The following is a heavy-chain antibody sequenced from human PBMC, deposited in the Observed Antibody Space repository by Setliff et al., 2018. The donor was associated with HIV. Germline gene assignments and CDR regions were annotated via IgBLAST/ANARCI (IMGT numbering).Heavy chain of an antibody. D-gene: IGHD3-10*01. J-gene: IGHJ5*02. CDR3: ARDGSSYYGSGSYTWFDP. CDR1: GYTFTAYY. CDR2: INPNSGGT. Sequence: ASVKVSCKASGYTFTAYYMHWVRQAPGQGLEWMGRINPNSGGTNYAQKFQGRVTMTRKISISTAYMELSSLRSEDTAVYYCARDGSSYYGSGSYTWFDPWGQGTLVTSPQ. V-gene: IGHV1-2*06.